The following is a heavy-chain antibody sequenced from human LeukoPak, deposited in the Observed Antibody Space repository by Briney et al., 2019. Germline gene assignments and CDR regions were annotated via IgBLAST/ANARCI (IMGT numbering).Heavy chain of an antibody. CDR2: INPNSGGT. CDR3: ASSTFHGSGTKLNKNYYYYYGMDV. D-gene: IGHD3-10*01. CDR1: GYTFTGYY. Sequence: GASVKVSCKASGYTFTGYYMHWVRQAPGQGLEWMGWINPNSGGTNYAQKFQGWVTMTRDTSISTAYMELSRLRSDDTAVYYCASSTFHGSGTKLNKNYYYYYGMDVWGQGTTVTVSS. V-gene: IGHV1-2*04. J-gene: IGHJ6*02.